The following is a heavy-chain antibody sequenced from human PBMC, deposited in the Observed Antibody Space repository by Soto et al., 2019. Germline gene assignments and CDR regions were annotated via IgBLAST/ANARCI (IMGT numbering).Heavy chain of an antibody. D-gene: IGHD5-12*01. Sequence: GASVKVSCKASGCTFSSYAISWVRQAPGQGLEWMGGIIPIFGTANYAQKFQGRVTITADESTSTAYMELSRLRSEDTAVYYCARVREGYNYANGFDLWGQGTLVTVSS. V-gene: IGHV1-69*13. CDR3: ARVREGYNYANGFDL. CDR1: GCTFSSYA. CDR2: IIPIFGTA. J-gene: IGHJ5*02.